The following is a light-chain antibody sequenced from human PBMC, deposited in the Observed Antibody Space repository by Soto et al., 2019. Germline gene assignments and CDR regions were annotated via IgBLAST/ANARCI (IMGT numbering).Light chain of an antibody. V-gene: IGLV1-44*01. J-gene: IGLJ1*01. CDR3: AAWDVSLNSHV. CDR2: STN. CDR1: GSNIESKT. Sequence: QAVLTQPPSASGTPGQRVTISCSGSGSNIESKTVNWYQQLPGTAPKLLIHSTNQRPSGVPDRFSGSKSGTSASLAISGLQAEDEADYHCAAWDVSLNSHVFGTGTQLTVL.